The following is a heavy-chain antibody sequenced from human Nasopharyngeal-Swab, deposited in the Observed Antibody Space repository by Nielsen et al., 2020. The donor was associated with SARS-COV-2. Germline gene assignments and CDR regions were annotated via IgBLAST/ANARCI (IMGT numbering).Heavy chain of an antibody. Sequence: WIRQPPGKGPEWVSVIYSGGSTYSAASMKGRVTISRDNSKNTLYLQMNSLRAEDTAVYYCARGAYDSSGYFWDYWGQGTLVTVSS. CDR3: ARGAYDSSGYFWDY. J-gene: IGHJ4*02. V-gene: IGHV3-53*03. D-gene: IGHD3-22*01. CDR2: IYSGGST.